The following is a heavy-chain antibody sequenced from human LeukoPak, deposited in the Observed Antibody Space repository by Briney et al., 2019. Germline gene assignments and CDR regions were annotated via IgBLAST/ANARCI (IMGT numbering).Heavy chain of an antibody. CDR2: IYTSGST. CDR1: GGSISSYY. D-gene: IGHD3-16*02. J-gene: IGHJ6*03. V-gene: IGHV4-4*07. Sequence: SETLSLTCTVSGGSISSYYWSWIRQPAGKGLEWIGRIYTSGSTNYNPSLKSRVTISVDRSRNQFFLKMTSVTAADTAVYYCARHIGGGIEDMDVWGRGTKVTVSS. CDR3: ARHIGGGIEDMDV.